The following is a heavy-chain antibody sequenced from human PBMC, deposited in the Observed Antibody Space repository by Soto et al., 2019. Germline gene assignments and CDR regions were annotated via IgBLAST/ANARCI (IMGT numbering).Heavy chain of an antibody. CDR1: GDTFSSYA. CDR3: ARGVVPAANEEYYFDY. J-gene: IGHJ4*02. CDR2: IIPIFGTA. Sequence: QVQLVQSGAEVKKPGSSVKVSCKASGDTFSSYAISWVRQAPGQGLEWMGGIIPIFGTANYAQKFQGRVTITADESTSTAYMDLSSLRSGDTAVYYCARGVVPAANEEYYFDYWGQGTLVTVSS. D-gene: IGHD2-2*01. V-gene: IGHV1-69*01.